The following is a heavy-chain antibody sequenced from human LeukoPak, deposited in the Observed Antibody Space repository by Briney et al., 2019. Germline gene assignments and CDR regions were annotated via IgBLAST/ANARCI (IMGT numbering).Heavy chain of an antibody. D-gene: IGHD1-26*01. V-gene: IGHV3-11*04. CDR1: GFTFSDYY. J-gene: IGHJ5*02. CDR2: ISSSGSTI. Sequence: PGGSLRLSCAASGFTFSDYYMSWIRQAPGKGPEWVSYISSSGSTIYYADSVKGRFTISRDNAKNSLYLQMNSLRAEDTAVYYCARDFYSGSYKEDDPWGQGTLVTVSS. CDR3: ARDFYSGSYKEDDP.